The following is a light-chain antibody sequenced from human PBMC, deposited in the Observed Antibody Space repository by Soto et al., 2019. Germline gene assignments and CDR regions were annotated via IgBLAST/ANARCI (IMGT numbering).Light chain of an antibody. CDR2: LNSDGSH. V-gene: IGLV4-69*01. J-gene: IGLJ2*01. CDR3: QTWATGAVV. CDR1: SGHSSYA. Sequence: QLVLTQSPSASASLGASVKLTCTLSSGHSSYAIAWHQQQPEKGPRYLMKLNSDGSHSKGDGIPDRFSGSSSGAERYLTISLLPSEDDADYYCQTWATGAVVFGGGTQLTVL.